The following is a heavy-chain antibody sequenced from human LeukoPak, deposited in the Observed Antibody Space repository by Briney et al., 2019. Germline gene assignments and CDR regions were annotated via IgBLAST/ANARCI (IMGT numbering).Heavy chain of an antibody. V-gene: IGHV5-51*01. Sequence: SGESLKISCRGSGYSFATYWIGWVRQMPGKGLEWKGIIYPGDSDSRYSPSFQGLVTMSVDKSISTAYLQWSSLKASDTAMYYCARRQCWSNTACPPDSWGQGTLVTVSS. D-gene: IGHD2/OR15-2a*01. CDR1: GYSFATYW. CDR2: IYPGDSDS. CDR3: ARRQCWSNTACPPDS. J-gene: IGHJ4*02.